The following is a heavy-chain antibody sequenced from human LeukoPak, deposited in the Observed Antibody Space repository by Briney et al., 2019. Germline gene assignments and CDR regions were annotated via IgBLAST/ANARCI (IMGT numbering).Heavy chain of an antibody. CDR2: IKSKTDGGTT. CDR3: TTSPGAYCGGDCYSRFDY. Sequence: GGSLRLSCAASGFTFSNAWMSWDRQAPGKGLEWVGRIKSKTDGGTTDYAAPVKGRFTISRDDSKNTLYLQMNSLKTEDTAVYYCTTSPGAYCGGDCYSRFDYWGQGTLVTVSS. J-gene: IGHJ4*02. V-gene: IGHV3-15*01. CDR1: GFTFSNAW. D-gene: IGHD2-21*02.